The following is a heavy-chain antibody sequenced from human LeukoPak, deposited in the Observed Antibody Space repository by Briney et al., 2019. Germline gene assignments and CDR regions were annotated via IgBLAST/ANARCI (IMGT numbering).Heavy chain of an antibody. CDR3: ARRNCGGGTCYFFDY. CDR1: GFTFSLYW. D-gene: IGHD2-15*01. V-gene: IGHV3-7*03. J-gene: IGHJ4*02. Sequence: GGSLRLSCAASGFTFSLYWMNWVRRAPGKGLEWVANIKQDGSEKNYVDSVKGRFTISRDDAKNTLYFEMNNLRAEDTAVYYCARRNCGGGTCYFFDYWGQGTLVTVSS. CDR2: IKQDGSEK.